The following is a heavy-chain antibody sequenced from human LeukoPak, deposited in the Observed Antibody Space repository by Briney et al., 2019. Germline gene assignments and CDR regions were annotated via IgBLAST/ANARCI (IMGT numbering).Heavy chain of an antibody. CDR2: IIPILGIA. D-gene: IGHD2-8*01. Sequence: VASVKVSCKASGGTFSSYTISWVRQAPGQGLEWMGRIIPILGIANYAQKFQGRVTITADKSTSTAYMELSSLRSEDTAVYYCASGTGGMVYGYWGQGTLVTVSS. CDR1: GGTFSSYT. J-gene: IGHJ4*02. CDR3: ASGTGGMVYGY. V-gene: IGHV1-69*02.